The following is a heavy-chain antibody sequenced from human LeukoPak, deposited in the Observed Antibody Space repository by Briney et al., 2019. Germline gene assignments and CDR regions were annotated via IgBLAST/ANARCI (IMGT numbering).Heavy chain of an antibody. CDR3: ARARKWELPDY. CDR2: INPNSGGT. CDR1: GYTFIGYY. D-gene: IGHD1-26*01. Sequence: ASVKVSCKASGYTFIGYYMHWVRQAPGQGLEWMGRINPNSGGTNYAQKFQGRVTMTREMSISTAYMELSRLRSDDTAVYYCARARKWELPDYWGQGTLVTVSS. J-gene: IGHJ4*02. V-gene: IGHV1-2*06.